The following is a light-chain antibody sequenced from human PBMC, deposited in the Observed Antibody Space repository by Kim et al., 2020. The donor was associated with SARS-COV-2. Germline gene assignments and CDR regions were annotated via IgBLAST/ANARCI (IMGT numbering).Light chain of an antibody. Sequence: SYELTQPLSVSVALGQTARITCGGNNIGSKNVHWYQQKPGQAPVLVIYRDSNRPSGILERFSGSNSGNTATLTISRAQAGDEADYYCQVWDSSTVV. CDR2: RDS. J-gene: IGLJ2*01. CDR3: QVWDSSTVV. V-gene: IGLV3-9*01. CDR1: NIGSKN.